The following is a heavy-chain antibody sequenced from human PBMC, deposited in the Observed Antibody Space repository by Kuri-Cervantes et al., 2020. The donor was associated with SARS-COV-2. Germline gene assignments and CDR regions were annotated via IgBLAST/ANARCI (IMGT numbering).Heavy chain of an antibody. V-gene: IGHV1-45*01. J-gene: IGHJ3*01. CDR1: GDTFTYRF. CDR3: ARSGPGAISKEDDAFDV. D-gene: IGHD2-21*01. Sequence: SVKVSCKASGDTFTYRFVHWVRQAPGQAPEWMGWITPFNGNTKYAQRFQDRVTITRDRSKSTAYMEPNSLRSEDKAIYYCARSGPGAISKEDDAFDVWGKGTTVTVSS. CDR2: ITPFNGNT.